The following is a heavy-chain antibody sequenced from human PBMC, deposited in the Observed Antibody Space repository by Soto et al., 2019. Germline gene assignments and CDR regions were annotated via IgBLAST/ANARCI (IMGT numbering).Heavy chain of an antibody. CDR1: GFTFSGSA. D-gene: IGHD1-26*01. CDR2: IRSKANSYAT. CDR3: TRLVVGATTRYFDY. J-gene: IGHJ4*02. Sequence: GGSLILSCAASGFTFSGSAMHWVRQASGKGLEWVGRIRSKANSYATAYAASVKGRFTISRDDSKNTAYLQMNSLKTEDTAVYYCTRLVVGATTRYFDYWGQGTLVTVSS. V-gene: IGHV3-73*01.